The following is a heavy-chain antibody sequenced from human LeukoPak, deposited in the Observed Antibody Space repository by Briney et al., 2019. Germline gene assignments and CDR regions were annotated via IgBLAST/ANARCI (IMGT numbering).Heavy chain of an antibody. V-gene: IGHV3-23*01. J-gene: IGHJ4*02. CDR3: TKGGHGDY. D-gene: IGHD2-21*02. Sequence: GGSLRLSCQASGFPFSTFPMSWVRQAPGKGLEWVSTLSGDGSDTYYADSVKGRFTISRDTSKNALFLQMNSLRADDTAIYYCTKGGHGDYWGQGTLVTVSS. CDR2: LSGDGSDT. CDR1: GFPFSTFP.